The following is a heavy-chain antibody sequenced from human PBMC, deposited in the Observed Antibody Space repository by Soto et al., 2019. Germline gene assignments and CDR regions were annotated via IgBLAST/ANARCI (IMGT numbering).Heavy chain of an antibody. CDR3: AREQHYYDSSGYYLAH. V-gene: IGHV1-69*01. Sequence: QVQLVQSGAEVKKPGSSVKVSCKASGGTFSSYAISWVRQAPGQGLEWMGGIVPVFGTANYAQKFQGRVTITADESTSTADMVLSSLRSEDTAVYYCAREQHYYDSSGYYLAHWGQGTLVTVSS. J-gene: IGHJ4*02. D-gene: IGHD3-22*01. CDR2: IVPVFGTA. CDR1: GGTFSSYA.